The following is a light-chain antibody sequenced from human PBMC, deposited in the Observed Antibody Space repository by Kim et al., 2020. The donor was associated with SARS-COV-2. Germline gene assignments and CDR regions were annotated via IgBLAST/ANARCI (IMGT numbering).Light chain of an antibody. Sequence: QSVLTQPPSASGTPGQRVSISCSGSSSNIGSNSVNWYQQLPGAAPKLIIYYNNQRPSGVPDRFSGSKSGTSASLAISGLQSEDEADFYCAVWDESLDGWVFGGGTQLTVL. CDR3: AVWDESLDGWV. CDR2: YNN. CDR1: SSNIGSNS. J-gene: IGLJ3*02. V-gene: IGLV1-44*01.